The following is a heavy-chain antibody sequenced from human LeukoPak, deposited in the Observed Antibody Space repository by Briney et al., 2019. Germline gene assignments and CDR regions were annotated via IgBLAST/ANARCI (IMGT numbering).Heavy chain of an antibody. V-gene: IGHV3-15*01. J-gene: IGHJ6*02. CDR2: IQSKTDGGTT. D-gene: IGHD3-10*01. Sequence: GSLRLSCAASGFTLSNAWMNLVRQAPGKGLEWVGRIQSKTDGGTTEYAAPVKGRFTISRDDSTNTLYLQMNSLKTEDTGVYYCAAGGRVWGQGTTVTVSS. CDR1: GFTLSNAW. CDR3: AAGGRV.